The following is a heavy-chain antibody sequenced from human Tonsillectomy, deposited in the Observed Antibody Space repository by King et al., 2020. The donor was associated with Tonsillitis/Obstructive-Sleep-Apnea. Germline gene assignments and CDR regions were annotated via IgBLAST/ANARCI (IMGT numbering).Heavy chain of an antibody. D-gene: IGHD3-3*01. CDR1: VGSISSSNG. CDR3: ARVRLRFLTQRGYMDV. J-gene: IGHJ6*03. Sequence: QLQESGPGLVKPSGTLSLTCAVSVGSISSSNGWSWVRQPPGKGLGWVGEIYPSGSTNYNPSLKSRVTISVDKSKNQFSLKLSPVTAADTAVYYCARVRLRFLTQRGYMDVWGKGTTVTVSS. V-gene: IGHV4-4*02. CDR2: IYPSGST.